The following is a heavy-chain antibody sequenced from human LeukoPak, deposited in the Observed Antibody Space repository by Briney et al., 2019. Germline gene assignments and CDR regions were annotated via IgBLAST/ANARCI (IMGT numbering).Heavy chain of an antibody. J-gene: IGHJ5*02. CDR2: IIPIFGTA. V-gene: IGHV1-69*01. CDR1: GGTFSSYA. CDR3: ASARATAMEDNWFDP. Sequence: SVKVSCKASGGTFSSYAISWVRQAPGQGLEWMGGIIPIFGTANYAQKFQGRVTITADESTSTAYMELSSLRSEDTAFYYCASARATAMEDNWFDPWGQGTLVTVSS. D-gene: IGHD5-18*01.